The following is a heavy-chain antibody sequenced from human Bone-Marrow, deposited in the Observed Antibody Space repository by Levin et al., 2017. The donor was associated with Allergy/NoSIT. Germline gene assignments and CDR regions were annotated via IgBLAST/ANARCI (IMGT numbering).Heavy chain of an antibody. Sequence: GESLKISCAASGFTFSSYAMHWVRQAPGKGLEWVALIWYDGSKKYYADSVKGRFTISRDNSKNTLFLQMNSLRAEDTAVYYCARAPSPGTFDYWGQGTLVTVSS. CDR3: ARAPSPGTFDY. J-gene: IGHJ4*02. CDR2: IWYDGSKK. D-gene: IGHD1-1*01. CDR1: GFTFSSYA. V-gene: IGHV3-33*01.